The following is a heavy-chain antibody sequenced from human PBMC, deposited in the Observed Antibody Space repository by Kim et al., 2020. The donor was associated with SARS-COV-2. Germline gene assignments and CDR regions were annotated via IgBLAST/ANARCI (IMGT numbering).Heavy chain of an antibody. J-gene: IGHJ4*02. CDR3: ASRGDDGGGYYAD. CDR1: GYTFTNYY. CDR2: INPSDGTA. Sequence: ASVKVSCKASGYTFTNYYIYWVRQAPGQRLEWMGDINPSDGTASYAQKFQGRVTVTRDPSTTTDYMELTSLTSDDPAVYYYASRGDDGGGYYADWGQVNL. V-gene: IGHV1-46*01. D-gene: IGHD3-22*01.